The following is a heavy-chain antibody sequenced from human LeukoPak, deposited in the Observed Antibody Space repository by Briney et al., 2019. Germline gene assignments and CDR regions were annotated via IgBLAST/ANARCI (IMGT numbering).Heavy chain of an antibody. Sequence: KPSETLSLTCAVYGGSFSGYYWSWIRQPAGKGLEWIGRIYTSGSTNYNPSLKSRVTMSVDTSKNQFSLKLSSVTAADTAVYYCARGSGGIVVVTAYAFDIWGQGTMVTVSS. J-gene: IGHJ3*02. CDR3: ARGSGGIVVVTAYAFDI. V-gene: IGHV4-59*10. D-gene: IGHD2-21*02. CDR1: GGSFSGYY. CDR2: IYTSGST.